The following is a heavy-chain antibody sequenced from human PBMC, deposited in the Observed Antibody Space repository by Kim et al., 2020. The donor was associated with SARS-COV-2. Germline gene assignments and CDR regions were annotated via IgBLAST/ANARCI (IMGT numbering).Heavy chain of an antibody. V-gene: IGHV4-34*01. CDR1: GGSFTGYY. J-gene: IGHJ6*02. D-gene: IGHD3-10*01. CDR3: ARGSFYYGSGSYGQGYYYYGMDG. Sequence: SETLSLNCAVYGGSFTGYYWRWIRQPPGKGLEWIGEINHSGSTNYNPSLNSRVTISVDTSKNQFSLKLSSVTAADTAVYYCARGSFYYGSGSYGQGYYYYGMDGWGQGTTVTVSS. CDR2: INHSGST.